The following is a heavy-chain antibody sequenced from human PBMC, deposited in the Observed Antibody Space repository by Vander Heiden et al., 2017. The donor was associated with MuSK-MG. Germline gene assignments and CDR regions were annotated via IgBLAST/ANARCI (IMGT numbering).Heavy chain of an antibody. CDR1: GFSFGSYS. CDR3: ARDDSSGWFPQY. V-gene: IGHV3-48*02. J-gene: IGHJ4*02. D-gene: IGHD6-19*01. CDR2: IGSGSSII. Sequence: EVQLVESGGGLVQRGGSLSLSCAAPGFSFGSYSMDWVRQTPGKGLEWVSYIGSGSSIIYYADSVKGRFTISRDNAKNSLYLQMNSLRDEDTAVYYCARDDSSGWFPQYWGQGTLVTVSS.